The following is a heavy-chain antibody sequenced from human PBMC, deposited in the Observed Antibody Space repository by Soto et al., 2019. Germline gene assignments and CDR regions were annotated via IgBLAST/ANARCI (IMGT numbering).Heavy chain of an antibody. CDR1: GGTFSSYA. CDR3: AFSSWFQGWFDP. Sequence: QVQLVQSGAEVKKPGSSVKVSCKASGGTFSSYAISWVRQAPGHGLAWMGGIIPIFGTANYAQKFQGRVTSTADESTSTAYMERSSLRSEDTAVYYCAFSSWFQGWFDPWGQGTLVTVSS. D-gene: IGHD6-13*01. V-gene: IGHV1-69*01. CDR2: IIPIFGTA. J-gene: IGHJ5*02.